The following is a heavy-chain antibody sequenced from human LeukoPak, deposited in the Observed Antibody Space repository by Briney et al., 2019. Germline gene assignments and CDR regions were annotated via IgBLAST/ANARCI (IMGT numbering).Heavy chain of an antibody. CDR3: AREAVPALYGMDV. J-gene: IGHJ6*02. CDR2: ISSSGSTI. V-gene: IGHV3-11*01. Sequence: GGSLRLSCAASGFTFSDYYMSRIRQAPGKGLEWVSYISSSGSTIYYADSVKGRFTISRDNAKNSLYLQMNSLRAEDTAVYYCAREAVPALYGMDVWGQGTTVTVSS. CDR1: GFTFSDYY. D-gene: IGHD2-2*01.